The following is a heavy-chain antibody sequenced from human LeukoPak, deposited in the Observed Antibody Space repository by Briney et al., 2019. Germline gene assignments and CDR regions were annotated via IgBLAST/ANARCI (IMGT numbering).Heavy chain of an antibody. CDR2: ISVDNGNT. CDR3: ARQGKGGTQWPIDY. D-gene: IGHD6-19*01. V-gene: IGHV1-18*01. J-gene: IGHJ4*02. CDR1: GYTFTSYG. Sequence: ASVKVSCKSSGYTFTSYGIIWVRQAPGQGLEWMGWISVDNGNTNYLQKFQGRVTMTTDTSTNTAYMELRSLISDDTAVYYCARQGKGGTQWPIDYWGQGTLVTVSS.